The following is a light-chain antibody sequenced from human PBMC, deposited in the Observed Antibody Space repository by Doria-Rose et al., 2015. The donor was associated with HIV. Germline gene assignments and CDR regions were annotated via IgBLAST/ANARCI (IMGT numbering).Light chain of an antibody. J-gene: IGKJ1*01. CDR3: HQYGTSWT. CDR2: DGS. V-gene: IGKV3-20*01. Sequence: TQTPGTLPLSPGARATLSFRASQSFSSTYLAWYQQKPGQAPSLLIYDGSTRATGFPDRFSASGSGTDFTLTINRLEPEDFALYYCHQYGTSWTFGQGTKVEI. CDR1: QSFSSTY.